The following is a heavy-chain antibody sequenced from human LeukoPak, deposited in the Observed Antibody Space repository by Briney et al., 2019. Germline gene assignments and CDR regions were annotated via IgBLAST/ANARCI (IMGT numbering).Heavy chain of an antibody. V-gene: IGHV3-20*04. CDR3: ARDLRVVITGSFDS. CDR2: INWNGDST. CDR1: GFSFDDYG. Sequence: GGSLRLSCAPSGFSFDDYGLTWVRQAPGKGLEWVSGINWNGDSTDYADSVKGRFTISRDNAKNSLYLQMNSLRAEDTALYYCARDLRVVITGSFDSWGQGTLVTVSS. J-gene: IGHJ4*02. D-gene: IGHD3-22*01.